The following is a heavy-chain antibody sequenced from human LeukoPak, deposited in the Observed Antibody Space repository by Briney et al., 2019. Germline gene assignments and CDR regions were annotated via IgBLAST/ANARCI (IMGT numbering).Heavy chain of an antibody. V-gene: IGHV3-23*01. D-gene: IGHD1-1*01. CDR1: GFTFSSYA. CDR3: AKDPHDLYYFDY. Sequence: GGSLRLSCAASGFTFSSYAMSWVRQAPGKGLEWVSAISGSGGSIHYADSVKGRFTISRDNSKNTLYLQMNSLRAEDTAVYYCAKDPHDLYYFDYWGQGTLVTVSS. CDR2: ISGSGGSI. J-gene: IGHJ4*02.